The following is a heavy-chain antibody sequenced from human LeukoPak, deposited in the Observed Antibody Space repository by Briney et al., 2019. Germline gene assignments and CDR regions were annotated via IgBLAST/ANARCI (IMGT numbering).Heavy chain of an antibody. Sequence: SETLSLTCTVSGGSISSGDYYWSWIRQPPGKGLGWIGYIYYSGSTYYNPSLKSRVTISVDTSKNQFSLKLSSVTAADTAVYYCARVEVTIFGVVIDYWGQGTLVTVSS. CDR3: ARVEVTIFGVVIDY. CDR2: IYYSGST. CDR1: GGSISSGDYY. D-gene: IGHD3-3*01. J-gene: IGHJ4*02. V-gene: IGHV4-30-4*08.